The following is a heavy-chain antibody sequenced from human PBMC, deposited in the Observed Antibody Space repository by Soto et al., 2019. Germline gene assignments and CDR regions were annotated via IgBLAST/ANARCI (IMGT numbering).Heavy chain of an antibody. CDR1: GFTFSSYG. D-gene: IGHD4-17*01. J-gene: IGHJ4*02. Sequence: QEQLVESGGGVVQPGRSLRLSCAASGFTFSSYGMHWVRQAPGKGLEWVAVIWYDGSNKYYADSVKGRFTISRDNSKNTLYLQMNSLRAEDTAVYYCARDFGVPSKAPGDYAHYFDYWGQGTLVTVSS. CDR2: IWYDGSNK. V-gene: IGHV3-33*01. CDR3: ARDFGVPSKAPGDYAHYFDY.